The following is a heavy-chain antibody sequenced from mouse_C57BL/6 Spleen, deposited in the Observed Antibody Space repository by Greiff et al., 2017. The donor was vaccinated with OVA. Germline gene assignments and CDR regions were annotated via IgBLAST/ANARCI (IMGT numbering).Heavy chain of an antibody. Sequence: EVQLKESGPELVKPGASVKISCKASGYSFTDYNMNWVKQSNGKSLEWIGVINPNYGTTSYNQKFKGKATLTVDQSSSTAYMQLNSLTSEDSAVYYCARESYYYGSSLLYAMDYWGQGTSVTVSS. CDR2: INPNYGTT. J-gene: IGHJ4*01. CDR3: ARESYYYGSSLLYAMDY. V-gene: IGHV1-39*01. D-gene: IGHD1-1*01. CDR1: GYSFTDYN.